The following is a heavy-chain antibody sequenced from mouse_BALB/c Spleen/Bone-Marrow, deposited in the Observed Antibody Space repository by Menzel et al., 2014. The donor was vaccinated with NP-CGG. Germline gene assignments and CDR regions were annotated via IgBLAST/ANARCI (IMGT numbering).Heavy chain of an antibody. CDR3: TRFWDEDY. V-gene: IGHV1S81*02. Sequence: QVQLKESGAELVKPGASVKLSCKASGYTFTNYYMYWVKQRPGQGLEWIGEINPRNGGTNFNEKFKRKATLTVDKSSSTAYMKLNSLTSEDSAVYYCTRFWDEDYWGQGTLVTVSA. CDR2: INPRNGGT. CDR1: GYTFTNYY. J-gene: IGHJ3*01. D-gene: IGHD4-1*01.